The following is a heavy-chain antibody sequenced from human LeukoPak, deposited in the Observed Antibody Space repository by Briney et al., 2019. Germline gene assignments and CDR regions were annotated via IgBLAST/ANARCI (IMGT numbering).Heavy chain of an antibody. J-gene: IGHJ4*02. Sequence: TGGSLRLSCAASGFTFSSYWMHWVRQAPGKGLVWVSRINSDGSSTSYADSVKGRFTISRDNAKNSLYVQMNSLRAEDTALYYCAKDIYSSSWYRSSFDYWGQGTLVTVSS. CDR1: GFTFSSYW. CDR2: INSDGSST. V-gene: IGHV3-74*01. D-gene: IGHD6-13*01. CDR3: AKDIYSSSWYRSSFDY.